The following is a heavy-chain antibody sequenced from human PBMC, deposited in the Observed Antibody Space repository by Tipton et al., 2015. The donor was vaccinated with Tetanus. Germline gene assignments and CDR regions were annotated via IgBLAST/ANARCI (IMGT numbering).Heavy chain of an antibody. V-gene: IGHV4-39*02. CDR2: IHFGGDT. J-gene: IGHJ4*02. Sequence: LRLSCTVSGASISNNFFYWGWIRQSPGRGLGWIGTIHFGGDTAYNPSLRSRVTISVDTSRNHVSLKMTSVTAADTALYYCSSGSGTAISEDWGQGTLATVSS. CDR3: SSGSGTAISED. CDR1: GASISNNFFY. D-gene: IGHD1-7*01.